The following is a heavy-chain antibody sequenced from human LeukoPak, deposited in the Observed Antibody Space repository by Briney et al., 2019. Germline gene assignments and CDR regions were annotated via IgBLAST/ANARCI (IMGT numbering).Heavy chain of an antibody. CDR3: ARGPRDGYNYYYCYYMDV. Sequence: GGSLRLSCAASGFTFSSYWMHWVRQAPGKGLVWVSRINSDGSSTSYADSVKGRFTISRDNAKNTLYLQMNSLRAEDTAVYYCARGPRDGYNYYYCYYMDVWGKGTTVTVSS. D-gene: IGHD5-24*01. CDR1: GFTFSSYW. V-gene: IGHV3-74*01. CDR2: INSDGSST. J-gene: IGHJ6*03.